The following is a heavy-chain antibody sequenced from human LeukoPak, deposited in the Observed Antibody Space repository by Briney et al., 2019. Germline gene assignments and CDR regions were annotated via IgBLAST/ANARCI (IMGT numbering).Heavy chain of an antibody. CDR2: IYHSGST. Sequence: PPETLSLTCAVSGYSISSGYYWGWIRQPPGKGLEWIGSIYHSGSTYYNPSLKSRVTISVDTSKNQFSLKLSSVTAADTAVYYCARWIVVVPAASIDYWGQGTLVTVSS. CDR1: GYSISSGYY. D-gene: IGHD2-2*01. V-gene: IGHV4-38-2*01. J-gene: IGHJ4*02. CDR3: ARWIVVVPAASIDY.